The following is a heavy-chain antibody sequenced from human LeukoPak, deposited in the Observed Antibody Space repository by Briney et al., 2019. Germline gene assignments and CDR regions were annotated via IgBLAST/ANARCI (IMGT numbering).Heavy chain of an antibody. CDR1: GGSFSGYY. CDR3: ARGRIQLWLHYYYYMDV. Sequence: PSETLSLTCAVYGGSFSGYYWSWIRQPPGKGLEWIGEINHSGGTNYNPSLKSRVTISVDTSKNQFSLKLSSVTAADTAVYYCARGRIQLWLHYYYYMDVWGKGTTVTVSS. V-gene: IGHV4-34*01. J-gene: IGHJ6*03. D-gene: IGHD5-18*01. CDR2: INHSGGT.